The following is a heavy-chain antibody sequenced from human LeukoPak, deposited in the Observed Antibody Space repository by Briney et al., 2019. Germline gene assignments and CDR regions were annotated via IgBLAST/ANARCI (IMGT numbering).Heavy chain of an antibody. CDR3: AKSLGLPSGTNHSGDY. V-gene: IGHV3-30*18. J-gene: IGHJ4*02. Sequence: PGGSLTLSCAASGFTFSSYGMHWVRQAPGKGLEWVAVISYDGSNKYYADSVKGRFTISRDNSKNTLYLQMNSLRAEDTAVYYCAKSLGLPSGTNHSGDYWGQGTLVTVSS. CDR1: GFTFSSYG. D-gene: IGHD3-10*01. CDR2: ISYDGSNK.